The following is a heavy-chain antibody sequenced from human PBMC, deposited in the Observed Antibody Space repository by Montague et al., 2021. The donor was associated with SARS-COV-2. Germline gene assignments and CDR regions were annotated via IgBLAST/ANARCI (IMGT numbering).Heavy chain of an antibody. CDR3: ARVQGITMIVVVIGAFDI. CDR1: GGSISSGGYY. Sequence: TLSLTCTVSGGSISSGGYYWSWIRQPPGKGLEWIGYIYYSGCTYYNPSLKSRVTISVDTSKNQFSLKLSSVTAADTAVYYCARVQGITMIVVVIGAFDIWGRGTMVTVSS. D-gene: IGHD3-22*01. V-gene: IGHV4-31*03. CDR2: IYYSGCT. J-gene: IGHJ3*02.